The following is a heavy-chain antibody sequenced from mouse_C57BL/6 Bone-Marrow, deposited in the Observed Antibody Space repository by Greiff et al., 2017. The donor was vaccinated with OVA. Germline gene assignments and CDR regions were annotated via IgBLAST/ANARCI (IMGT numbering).Heavy chain of an antibody. CDR3: ARSETYGSWFAY. CDR2: INPNNGGT. D-gene: IGHD1-1*01. CDR1: GYTFTDYN. V-gene: IGHV1-22*01. Sequence: VHVKQSGPELVKPGASVKMSCKASGYTFTDYNMHWVKQSHGKSLEWIGYINPNNGGTSSKQKFKGKATLPVNKSSSTAYMELRSLSSEVSAVYYCARSETYGSWFAYWGQGTLVTVSA. J-gene: IGHJ3*01.